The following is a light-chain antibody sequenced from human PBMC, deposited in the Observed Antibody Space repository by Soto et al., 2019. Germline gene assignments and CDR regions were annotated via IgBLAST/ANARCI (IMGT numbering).Light chain of an antibody. CDR3: SSFTSSMTNV. CDR1: RSDVGGYNS. CDR2: DVG. V-gene: IGLV2-14*03. J-gene: IGLJ2*01. Sequence: QSALTQPASVSGSPGESVTISCTGTRSDVGGYNSVSWYQHHPGKAPKLILYDVGYRPSGVSYRFPGSKSDNTASLTLSGLQAADEDDYFCSSFTSSMTNVFGGGTKLTVL.